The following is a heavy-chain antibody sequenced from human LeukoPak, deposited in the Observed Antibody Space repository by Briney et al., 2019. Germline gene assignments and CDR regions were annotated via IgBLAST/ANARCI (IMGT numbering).Heavy chain of an antibody. CDR2: ISSSSSYI. V-gene: IGHV3-21*01. CDR1: GFTFSSYS. D-gene: IGHD3-16*01. Sequence: GGSLRLSCAASGFTFSSYSMNWVRQAPGKGLEWVSSISSSSSYIYYADSVKGRFTISRDNAKNSLYLQMNSLRAEDTAVYYCARDKRGTMIRVFDYWGQGTLVTVSS. CDR3: ARDKRGTMIRVFDY. J-gene: IGHJ4*02.